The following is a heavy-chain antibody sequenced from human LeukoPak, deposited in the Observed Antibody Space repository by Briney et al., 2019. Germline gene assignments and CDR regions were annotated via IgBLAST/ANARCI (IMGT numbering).Heavy chain of an antibody. CDR3: ARDISRNWTFDY. Sequence: QSGGSLRLSCAASGFTFSSFAMHWLRQAPGKGLEWVAVITYDGSNKYYADSVKGRFTISRDNSKNTLYLQMNSLRSEDTAVYYCARDISRNWTFDYWGQGTLVTVSS. CDR1: GFTFSSFA. D-gene: IGHD3/OR15-3a*01. V-gene: IGHV3-30*01. J-gene: IGHJ4*02. CDR2: ITYDGSNK.